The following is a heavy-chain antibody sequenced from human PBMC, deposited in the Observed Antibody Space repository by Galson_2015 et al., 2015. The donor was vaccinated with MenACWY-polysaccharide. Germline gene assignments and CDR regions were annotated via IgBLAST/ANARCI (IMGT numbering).Heavy chain of an antibody. J-gene: IGHJ6*02. V-gene: IGHV4-4*07. CDR3: ARGSVARPGGYYYYGMDV. CDR1: GGSISSYY. D-gene: IGHD5-12*01. CDR2: IYTSGST. Sequence: LSLTCTVSGGSISSYYWSWIRQPAGKGLEWIGRIYTSGSTNYNPSLKSRVTMSVDTSKNQFSLKLSSVTAADTAVYYCARGSVARPGGYYYYGMDVWGQGTTVTVSS.